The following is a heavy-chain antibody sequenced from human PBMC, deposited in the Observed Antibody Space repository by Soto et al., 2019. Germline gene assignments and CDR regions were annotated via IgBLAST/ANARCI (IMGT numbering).Heavy chain of an antibody. Sequence: EVQLLESGGGLVQPGGSLRLSCAASGFTFSSYAMSWVRQAPGKGLEWVSAISGSGGSTYYADSVKGRFTISRDNSKNTLYLQMNSLRAEDTAVYYCAKGPVADTNKPYYFYYGMDVWGQGTTVTVSS. V-gene: IGHV3-23*01. D-gene: IGHD6-19*01. J-gene: IGHJ6*02. CDR3: AKGPVADTNKPYYFYYGMDV. CDR1: GFTFSSYA. CDR2: ISGSGGST.